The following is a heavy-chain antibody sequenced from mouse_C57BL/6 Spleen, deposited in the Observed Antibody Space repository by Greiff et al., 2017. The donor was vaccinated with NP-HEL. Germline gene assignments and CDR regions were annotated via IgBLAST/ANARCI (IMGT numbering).Heavy chain of an antibody. V-gene: IGHV5-17*01. J-gene: IGHJ4*01. CDR2: ISSGSSTI. Sequence: EVNVVESGGGLVKPGGSLKLSCAASGFTFSDYGMHWVRQAPEKGLEWVAYISSGSSTIYYADTVKGRFTISRDNAKNTLFLQMTSLRSEDTAMYYCARGYGGYAMDYWGQGTSVTVSS. CDR1: GFTFSDYG. D-gene: IGHD1-1*02. CDR3: ARGYGGYAMDY.